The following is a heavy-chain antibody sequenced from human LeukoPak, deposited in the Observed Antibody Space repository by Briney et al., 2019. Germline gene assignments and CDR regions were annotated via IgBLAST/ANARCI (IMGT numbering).Heavy chain of an antibody. Sequence: PGGSLRLSRAASGFTFSGYAMNWVRQAPGKGLEWVSAISGSGGSTYYADSVKGRFTISRDNSKNTLYLQMNSLRAEDTAVYYCAKDLVVVVPAAMERNYYYYYYMDVWGKGTTVTVSS. J-gene: IGHJ6*03. CDR2: ISGSGGST. V-gene: IGHV3-23*01. CDR3: AKDLVVVVPAAMERNYYYYYYMDV. CDR1: GFTFSGYA. D-gene: IGHD2-2*01.